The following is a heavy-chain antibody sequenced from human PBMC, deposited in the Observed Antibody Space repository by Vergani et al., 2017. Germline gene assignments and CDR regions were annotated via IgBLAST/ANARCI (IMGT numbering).Heavy chain of an antibody. V-gene: IGHV4-59*01. Sequence: QVQLQESGPGLVKPSETLSLTCTVSGGSISSYYWSWIRQPPGKGLEWIGYIYYSGSTNYNPSLKSRVTISVDTSKNQFSLKLSSVTAADTAVYYCAGSSGWYYYYYYMDVWGKGTTVTVS. CDR2: IYYSGST. J-gene: IGHJ6*03. CDR1: GGSISSYY. D-gene: IGHD6-19*01. CDR3: AGSSGWYYYYYYMDV.